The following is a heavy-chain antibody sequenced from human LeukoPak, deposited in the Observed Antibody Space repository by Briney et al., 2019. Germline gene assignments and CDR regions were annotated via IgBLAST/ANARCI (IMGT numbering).Heavy chain of an antibody. Sequence: PGGSLRLSCVDSGFSFRNYAMSWVRQAPGKGLEWVSTISGSGGSTYYADSVKGRFTISRDNSKNTLYLQMDSLRDEDTAIYYCASGRGIENSSPLDYWGQGTLVTVSS. D-gene: IGHD6-6*01. CDR3: ASGRGIENSSPLDY. CDR1: GFSFRNYA. V-gene: IGHV3-23*01. J-gene: IGHJ4*02. CDR2: ISGSGGST.